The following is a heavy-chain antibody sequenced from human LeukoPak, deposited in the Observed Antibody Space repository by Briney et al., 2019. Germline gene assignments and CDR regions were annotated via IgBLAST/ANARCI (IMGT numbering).Heavy chain of an antibody. V-gene: IGHV1-46*01. CDR1: GYTFTSYY. CDR2: INPSGGST. J-gene: IGHJ3*02. D-gene: IGHD1-1*01. CDR3: ARDLSRLRGILDALDI. Sequence: ASVKVSCKASGYTFTSYYMHWVRQAPGQGLEWMGIINPSGGSTSYAQKFQGRVTMTRDTSTSTVYMELSSLRSEDTAVYYCARDLSRLRGILDALDIWGQGTMVTVSS.